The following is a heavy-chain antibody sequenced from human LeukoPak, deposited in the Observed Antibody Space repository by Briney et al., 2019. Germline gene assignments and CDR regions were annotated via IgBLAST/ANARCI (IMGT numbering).Heavy chain of an antibody. D-gene: IGHD3-10*01. Sequence: ASVKVSCKASGYTFTSYDINWVRQATGQGLEWMGWMNPNSGNTGYAQKFQGRVTMTRNTSISTAYMELSSLRSEDTAVYYCARGPRYYSYCAFDIWGQGTMVTVSS. CDR3: ARGPRYYSYCAFDI. V-gene: IGHV1-8*01. CDR2: MNPNSGNT. CDR1: GYTFTSYD. J-gene: IGHJ3*02.